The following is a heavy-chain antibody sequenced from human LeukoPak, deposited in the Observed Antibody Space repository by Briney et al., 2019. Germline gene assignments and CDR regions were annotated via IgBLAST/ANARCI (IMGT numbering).Heavy chain of an antibody. Sequence: GGSLRLSCAASGFTFDDYAMHWVRQAPGKGLEWVSSISGTSRYLYYADSMKGRFTISRDNAKNSLYLQMNSLRAEDTAVYYCARDYYASGSYAFDIWGQGTLVTVSS. V-gene: IGHV3-21*01. CDR2: ISGTSRYL. D-gene: IGHD3-10*01. CDR3: ARDYYASGSYAFDI. CDR1: GFTFDDYA. J-gene: IGHJ3*02.